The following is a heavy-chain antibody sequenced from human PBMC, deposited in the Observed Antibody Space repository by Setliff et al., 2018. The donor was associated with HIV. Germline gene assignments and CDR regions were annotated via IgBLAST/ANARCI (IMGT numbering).Heavy chain of an antibody. CDR1: GGSISSSNW. J-gene: IGHJ4*02. D-gene: IGHD3-3*01. Sequence: SETLSLTCAVPGGSISSSNWWSWVRQPPGKGLEWIGEIYHTGSTNYNPSLKSRVTISVDKSNNHFSLKLSSVTAADTAVYYCARGFRSGRIFGIDYWGQGTLVTVSS. CDR3: ARGFRSGRIFGIDY. V-gene: IGHV4-4*02. CDR2: IYHTGST.